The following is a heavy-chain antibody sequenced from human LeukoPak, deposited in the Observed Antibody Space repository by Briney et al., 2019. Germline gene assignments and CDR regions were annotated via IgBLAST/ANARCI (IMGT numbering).Heavy chain of an antibody. CDR3: AREVVGASSGDY. J-gene: IGHJ4*02. V-gene: IGHV3-23*01. D-gene: IGHD1-26*01. CDR2: IRGSDSST. Sequence: PGGSLRLSCAASGFTFSSYAMSWVRQAPGKGLEWVSAIRGSDSSTYYADSVKGRFTISRDNSKNTLYLQMNSLRVEDTAVYYCAREVVGASSGDYWGQGTLVTVSS. CDR1: GFTFSSYA.